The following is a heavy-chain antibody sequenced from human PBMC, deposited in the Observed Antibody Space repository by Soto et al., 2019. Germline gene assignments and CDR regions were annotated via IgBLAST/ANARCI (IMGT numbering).Heavy chain of an antibody. CDR2: IKSKTDGGTT. J-gene: IGHJ4*02. D-gene: IGHD1-26*01. V-gene: IGHV3-15*01. Sequence: GGSLRLSCAASGFTFSNAWMSWVRQAPGKGLEWVGRIKSKTDGGTTDYAAHVKGRFTISIDDSKNTLYLQMNSLKTEDTAVYYCTTEAPIVGATNVGYWGQGTLVTVSS. CDR3: TTEAPIVGATNVGY. CDR1: GFTFSNAW.